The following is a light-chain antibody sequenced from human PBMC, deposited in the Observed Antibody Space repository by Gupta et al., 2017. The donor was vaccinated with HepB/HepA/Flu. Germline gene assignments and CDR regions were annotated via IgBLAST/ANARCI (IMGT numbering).Light chain of an antibody. CDR1: QSVLYSSNNKNY. J-gene: IGKJ1*01. CDR2: WAS. V-gene: IGKV4-1*01. Sequence: DIVMTQSPDSLAVSLGERATINCKSSQSVLYSSNNKNYLAWYQQKPGQPPKLLIYWASTRESGVPDRFSGRGSGTDFTLTISSRQAEDVAVYYCQQEDNTPPTFGQGTKVEIK. CDR3: QQEDNTPPT.